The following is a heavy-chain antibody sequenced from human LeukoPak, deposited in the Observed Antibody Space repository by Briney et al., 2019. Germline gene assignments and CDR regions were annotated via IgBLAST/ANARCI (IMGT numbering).Heavy chain of an antibody. CDR2: IKQDGSEK. Sequence: GGSLRLSCAASGFTFSSYWMSWVRQAPGKGLEWVANIKQDGSEKYYVDSVKGRFTISRDNAKNSLYLQMNSLRAEDTAVYYCARVQRFLAYMDVWAKGPRSPSP. CDR1: GFTFSSYW. V-gene: IGHV3-7*01. CDR3: ARVQRFLAYMDV. D-gene: IGHD3-3*01. J-gene: IGHJ6*03.